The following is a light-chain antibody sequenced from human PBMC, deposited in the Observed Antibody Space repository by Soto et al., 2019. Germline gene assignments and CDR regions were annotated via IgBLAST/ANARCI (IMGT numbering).Light chain of an antibody. J-gene: IGLJ2*01. Sequence: QSALTQPASVSGSPGQSITISCTGTSSDVGGYHYVSWYQHHPGKAPKIIIYDVSYRPSGVSNRFSGSKSGNTASLTISGLQAEDEADYYCSSFTSFNTVIFGGGTKVTVL. V-gene: IGLV2-14*03. CDR2: DVS. CDR3: SSFTSFNTVI. CDR1: SSDVGGYHY.